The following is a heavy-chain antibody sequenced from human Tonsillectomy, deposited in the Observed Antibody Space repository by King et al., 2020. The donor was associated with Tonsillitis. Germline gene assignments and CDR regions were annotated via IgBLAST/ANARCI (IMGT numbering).Heavy chain of an antibody. CDR3: ARPGALDNYYYDSTAYALDY. Sequence: QLVQSGGGLVKPGESLRLSCVASGFTFSGYTMTWVRQAPGKGLEWVSSISSSSTYTYYADSVKGRFTISRDNAKSSLYLQMNSLRAADTAFYYCARPGALDNYYYDSTAYALDYWGQGTLVTVSS. D-gene: IGHD3-22*01. CDR1: GFTFSGYT. V-gene: IGHV3-21*01. J-gene: IGHJ4*02. CDR2: ISSSSTYT.